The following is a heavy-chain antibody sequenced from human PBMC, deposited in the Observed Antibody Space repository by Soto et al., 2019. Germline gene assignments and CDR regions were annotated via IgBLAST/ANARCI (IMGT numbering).Heavy chain of an antibody. D-gene: IGHD3-16*01. CDR3: ARDRGVNYYGMDV. J-gene: IGHJ6*02. V-gene: IGHV4-59*01. Sequence: SETLSLTCTVSGGSISSYYWSWIRQPPGKGLEWIGYIYYSGSTNYNPSLKSRVTISVDTSKNQFSLKLSSVTAADTAVYYCARDRGVNYYGMDVWGQGTTDTVSS. CDR2: IYYSGST. CDR1: GGSISSYY.